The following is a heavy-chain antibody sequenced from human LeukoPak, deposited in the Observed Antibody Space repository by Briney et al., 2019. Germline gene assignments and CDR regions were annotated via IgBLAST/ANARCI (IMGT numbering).Heavy chain of an antibody. CDR3: ARVSGGIRGFDAFDI. CDR2: INHSGST. V-gene: IGHV4-34*01. J-gene: IGHJ3*02. D-gene: IGHD3-16*01. Sequence: KPSETLSLTCAVYGGSFSGYYWSWIRQPPGKGLEWIGEINHSGSTNYNPSLKSRVTISVDTSKNQFSLKLSSVTAADTAVYYCARVSGGIRGFDAFDIWGQGTMVTVSS. CDR1: GGSFSGYY.